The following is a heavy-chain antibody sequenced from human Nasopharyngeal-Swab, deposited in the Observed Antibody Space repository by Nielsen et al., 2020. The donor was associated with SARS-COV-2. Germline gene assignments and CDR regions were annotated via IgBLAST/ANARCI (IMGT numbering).Heavy chain of an antibody. J-gene: IGHJ6*02. V-gene: IGHV3-21*01. CDR3: ARERGYSYGSGYGMDV. Sequence: GESLKISCAASGFTFSSYSMNWVRQAPGKGLEWVSSITSSSSYIYYADSVKGRFTISRDNAKNSLYLQMNSLRAEDTAVYYCARERGYSYGSGYGMDVWGQGTTVTVSS. CDR2: ITSSSSYI. D-gene: IGHD5-18*01. CDR1: GFTFSSYS.